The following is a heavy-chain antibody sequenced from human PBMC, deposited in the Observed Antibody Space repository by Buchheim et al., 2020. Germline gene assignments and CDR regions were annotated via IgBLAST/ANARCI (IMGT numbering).Heavy chain of an antibody. CDR1: GFAFSTFG. CDR2: ISYSGNNN. CDR3: ARGSPKWTPHYFDS. D-gene: IGHD1-26*01. Sequence: QAELVESGGGVVHPGSSLRLSCAVAGFAFSTFGMHWVRQAPGKGLEWVAAISYSGNNNFYAESVKGRFTIPRDNFKNTLHLLMNSLRPEDTAVYYCARGSPKWTPHYFDSWGQGTL. J-gene: IGHJ4*02. V-gene: IGHV3-30*03.